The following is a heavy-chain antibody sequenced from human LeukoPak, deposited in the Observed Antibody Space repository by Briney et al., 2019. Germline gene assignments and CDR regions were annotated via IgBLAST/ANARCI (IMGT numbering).Heavy chain of an antibody. CDR3: TTGDGYNLDLAY. J-gene: IGHJ4*02. D-gene: IGHD5-24*01. CDR1: GFTFSNAW. V-gene: IGHV3-15*01. CDR2: IKSKTDGGTT. Sequence: PGGSLRLSCAASGFTFSNAWMSWVRQAPGKGLEWVGRIKSKTDGGTTDYAAPVKGRFTISRDDSKNTLYLQMNSLKTEDTAVYYCTTGDGYNLDLAYWGQGTLVTVSS.